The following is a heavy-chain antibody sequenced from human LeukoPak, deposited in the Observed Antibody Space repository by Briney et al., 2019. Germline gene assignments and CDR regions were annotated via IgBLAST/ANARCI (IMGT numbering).Heavy chain of an antibody. Sequence: GGSLRLSCAASGFTVSSNYMSWVRQAPGKGLEWVSVIYSGGSKYYADSVKGRFTISRDNSKNTLYLQMNSLRAEDTAVYYCARADYGDYVGGFDPWGQGTLVTVSS. D-gene: IGHD4-17*01. CDR1: GFTVSSNY. V-gene: IGHV3-53*01. CDR3: ARADYGDYVGGFDP. CDR2: IYSGGSK. J-gene: IGHJ5*02.